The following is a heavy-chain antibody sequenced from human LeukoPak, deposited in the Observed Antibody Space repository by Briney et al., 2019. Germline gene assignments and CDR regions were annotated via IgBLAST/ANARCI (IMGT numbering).Heavy chain of an antibody. V-gene: IGHV4-59*01. J-gene: IGHJ4*02. CDR1: GGSISSYY. CDR2: IYYSGST. CDR3: ARGPPTYYSSGWYVPTAIDY. Sequence: SETLSLTCTVSGGSISSYYWSWIRQPPGKGLEWIGYIYYSGSTNYNPSLKSRVTISVDTSKNQFSLKLSSVTAADTAVYYCARGPPTYYSSGWYVPTAIDYWGQGTLVTVSS. D-gene: IGHD6-19*01.